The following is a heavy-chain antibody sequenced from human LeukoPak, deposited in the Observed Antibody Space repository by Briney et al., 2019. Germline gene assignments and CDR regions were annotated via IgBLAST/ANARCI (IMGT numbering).Heavy chain of an antibody. D-gene: IGHD1-26*01. J-gene: IGHJ6*03. CDR1: GYTFTSYG. V-gene: IGHV1-18*01. Sequence: GASVKVSCRASGYTFTSYGISWVRQAPGQGLEWMGWISAYNGNTNYAQKFRGGVTMTTDTSTSTAYMELRSLRSDDTAVYYCARGITGSYYYYYYMDVWAKGTTVTVSS. CDR3: ARGITGSYYYYYYMDV. CDR2: ISAYNGNT.